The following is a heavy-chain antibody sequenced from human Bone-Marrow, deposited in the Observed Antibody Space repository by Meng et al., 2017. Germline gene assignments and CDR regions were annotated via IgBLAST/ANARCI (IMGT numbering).Heavy chain of an antibody. Sequence: QVQLQESGPGLVRPSVSLSLTCTVSGGSVSSCPYYCTWVRQPPGKGLEWIGYKFHDGTTNYNPSLKSRVTMSVDASKKQFSLNLSSVTAADTTVYYCARDNMGSIDYWGQGTLVTVSS. CDR2: KFHDGTT. J-gene: IGHJ4*02. D-gene: IGHD1-26*01. CDR1: GGSVSSCPYY. CDR3: ARDNMGSIDY. V-gene: IGHV4-61*01.